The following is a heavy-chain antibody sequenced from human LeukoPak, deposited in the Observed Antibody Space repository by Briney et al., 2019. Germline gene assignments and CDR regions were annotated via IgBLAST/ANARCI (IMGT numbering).Heavy chain of an antibody. CDR1: GFTVSSSY. D-gene: IGHD2-15*01. CDR2: FYRGETT. V-gene: IGHV3-53*01. CDR3: AREVVSIPSYFES. Sequence: GGSLRLSCAASGFTVSSSYMYWVRQAPGKGLEWVSFFYRGETTYYAESVRGRFTISRDISKNTLYLLMNSLVPVDTAVYYCAREVVSIPSYFESWGQGTRVTVSS. J-gene: IGHJ4*02.